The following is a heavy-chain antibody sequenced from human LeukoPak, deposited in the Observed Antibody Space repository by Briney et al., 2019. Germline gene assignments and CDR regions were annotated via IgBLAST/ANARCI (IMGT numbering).Heavy chain of an antibody. Sequence: SETLSLTCTVSGGXIGANYWNWIRQPPGKGLEWLGYIYYTGSTSCNPSLKSRVTMSVDTSKNLFSLKLTSVTAADTAVYYCASSRGVVTAYDIWGQGTMVTVSS. D-gene: IGHD2-21*02. CDR1: GGXIGANY. CDR2: IYYTGST. CDR3: ASSRGVVTAYDI. J-gene: IGHJ3*02. V-gene: IGHV4-59*01.